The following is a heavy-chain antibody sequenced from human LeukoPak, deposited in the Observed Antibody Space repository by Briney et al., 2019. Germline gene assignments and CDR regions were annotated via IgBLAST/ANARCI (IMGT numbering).Heavy chain of an antibody. J-gene: IGHJ5*02. CDR2: IYYSGNT. CDR1: GGSISSSDYY. D-gene: IGHD6-19*01. V-gene: IGHV4-39*01. CDR3: ASLVPGAVATYGGVS. Sequence: PSETLSLTCTVSGGSISSSDYYWGWIRQPPGKGLEWIGSIYYSGNTFYNPSLESRVTISVDTSKNQFSLKVSSVTVGDTAVYYCASLVPGAVATYGGVSWGQGTLVTVSS.